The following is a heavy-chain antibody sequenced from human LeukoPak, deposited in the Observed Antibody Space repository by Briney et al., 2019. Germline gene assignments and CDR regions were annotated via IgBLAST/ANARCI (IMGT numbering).Heavy chain of an antibody. Sequence: PGRSLRLSCAASGFTFSSYAMHWVRQAPGNGLEWVAVISYDGSNKYYADSVKGRFAISRDNSKNTLYLQMNSLRAEDTAVYYCARGAAAAPGFWGYWGQGTLVTVSS. CDR2: ISYDGSNK. CDR3: ARGAAAAPGFWGY. CDR1: GFTFSSYA. J-gene: IGHJ4*02. D-gene: IGHD6-13*01. V-gene: IGHV3-30*09.